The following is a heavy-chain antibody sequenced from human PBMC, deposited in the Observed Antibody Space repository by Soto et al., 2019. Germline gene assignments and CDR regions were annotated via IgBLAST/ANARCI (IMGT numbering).Heavy chain of an antibody. CDR2: INQDGSAK. J-gene: IGHJ4*02. V-gene: IGHV3-7*05. CDR1: GFTFNNYF. D-gene: IGHD1-26*01. CDR3: AGGAGWEQEF. Sequence: EVQLVESGGGVVQPGGSLRLSCAASGFTFNNYFMTWVRQAPGKGLEWVANINQDGSAKHYVDSVRGRFTTSRDNAKNSLHLEMNSLRVEDTAVYFSAGGAGWEQEFWCLGILVTVSS.